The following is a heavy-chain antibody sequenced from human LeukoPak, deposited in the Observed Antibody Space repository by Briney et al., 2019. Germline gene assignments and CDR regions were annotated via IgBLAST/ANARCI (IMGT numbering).Heavy chain of an antibody. J-gene: IGHJ4*02. CDR2: IKQDGSEK. CDR1: GFTFSSYW. V-gene: IGHV3-7*01. CDR3: ARDFVGFGELFDH. Sequence: GGSLRLSCAASGFTFSSYWMSWVRQAPGKGLEWVANIKQDGSEKYYVDSVKGRFTISRDNAKNSLYLQMNSLRAEDTAVYYCARDFVGFGELFDHWGQGTLVTVSS. D-gene: IGHD3-10*01.